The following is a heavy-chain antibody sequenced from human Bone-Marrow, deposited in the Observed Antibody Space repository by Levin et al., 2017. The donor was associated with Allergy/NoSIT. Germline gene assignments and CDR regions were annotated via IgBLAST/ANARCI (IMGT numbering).Heavy chain of an antibody. J-gene: IGHJ5*02. CDR3: ARTGITMVRGVGSVWWFDP. D-gene: IGHD3-10*01. Sequence: SETLSLTRTVSGDSISSFYWSWIRQPPGKGLEWIGYIYYSGSANYNPSLKSRVTISIDTSKNNFSLRLTSVTAADTAVYYCARTGITMVRGVGSVWWFDPWGQGTLVSVST. V-gene: IGHV4-59*01. CDR2: IYYSGSA. CDR1: GDSISSFY.